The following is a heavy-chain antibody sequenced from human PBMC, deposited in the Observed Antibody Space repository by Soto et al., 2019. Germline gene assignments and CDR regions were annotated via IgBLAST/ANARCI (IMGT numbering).Heavy chain of an antibody. Sequence: SETLSLTCTVSGGSVSSESHYWSWIRQTPGKGLEWIGYIYYTGSTNYNPSLKGRVTMSVDTSRDQVSLRLRSVTRADTAVYYCARDMHAGFTHYFDPRGQGTLVTVSS. CDR2: IYYTGST. J-gene: IGHJ5*02. CDR1: GGSVSSESHY. D-gene: IGHD1-26*01. CDR3: ARDMHAGFTHYFDP. V-gene: IGHV4-61*01.